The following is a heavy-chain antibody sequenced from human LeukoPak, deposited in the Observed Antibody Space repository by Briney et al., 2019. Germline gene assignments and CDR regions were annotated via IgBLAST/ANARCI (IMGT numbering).Heavy chain of an antibody. Sequence: GVSLRLSCAASGVAFYDYAMQCGRHAPGKSLECVSLISAYGGSTYYADSVTRRFTISRDNSKHSLYLPMASLRTEDTAFYYCAKETDTLGTNAFYIWGQGTMVTVSS. CDR1: GVAFYDYA. V-gene: IGHV3-43*02. CDR3: AKETDTLGTNAFYI. CDR2: ISAYGGST. J-gene: IGHJ3*02. D-gene: IGHD1-14*01.